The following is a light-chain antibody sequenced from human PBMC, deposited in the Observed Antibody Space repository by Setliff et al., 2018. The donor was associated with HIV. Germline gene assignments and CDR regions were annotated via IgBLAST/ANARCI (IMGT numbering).Light chain of an antibody. Sequence: ALTQPASVSGSPGQSITISCTGTSSDVGGYDSVSWYQQHPGKAPKLLIYDVNNRPSGVSYRFSGSKSGNTASLTISALQVDDDADYYCCSYASNGARVFGTGTKVTVL. CDR1: SSDVGGYDS. CDR3: CSYASNGARV. J-gene: IGLJ1*01. CDR2: DVN. V-gene: IGLV2-14*03.